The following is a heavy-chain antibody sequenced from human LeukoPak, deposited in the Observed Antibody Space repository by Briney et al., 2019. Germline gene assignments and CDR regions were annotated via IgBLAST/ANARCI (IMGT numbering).Heavy chain of an antibody. V-gene: IGHV3-23*01. CDR3: ANTRPLDY. J-gene: IGHJ4*02. CDR2: ISGSRDST. D-gene: IGHD6-6*01. Sequence: HSGGSLRLSSAASGFTFSSYAMSWVRQAPGRGLEWVSAISGSRDSTYYADSVKGRFTISRDNSKNTLYLQMNSLRAEDTAVYYCANTRPLDYWGQGTLVTVSS. CDR1: GFTFSSYA.